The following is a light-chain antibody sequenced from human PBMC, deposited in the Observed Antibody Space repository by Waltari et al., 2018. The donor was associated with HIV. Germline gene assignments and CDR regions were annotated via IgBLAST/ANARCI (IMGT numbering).Light chain of an antibody. CDR3: SSYTSSTTYV. CDR1: RNDVGSSNY. J-gene: IGLJ1*01. Sequence: QSALTQPASVSGSPGQSITISCTCTRNDVGSSNYVSLHQQHPGEAPKLIIHDVSDRPSGISNRFSGSKSGNTASLTISGLQTEDEADYYCSSYTSSTTYVFGTGTRVTVL. V-gene: IGLV2-14*03. CDR2: DVS.